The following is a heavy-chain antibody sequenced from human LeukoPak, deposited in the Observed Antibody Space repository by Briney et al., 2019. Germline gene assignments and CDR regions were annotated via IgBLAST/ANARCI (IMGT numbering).Heavy chain of an antibody. CDR1: GGSISSSTYY. V-gene: IGHV4-39*01. J-gene: IGHJ6*03. Sequence: SETLSRTCNVSGGSISSSTYYWGWIRQPPGTGLEWIGGMYYSGTTYYNPSLKSRVTIAVDTSKNQFSLKLSSVTAADTAVYYCARHLQLWSTYYVDVWGKGTTVTVSS. CDR3: ARHLQLWSTYYVDV. D-gene: IGHD5-18*01. CDR2: MYYSGTT.